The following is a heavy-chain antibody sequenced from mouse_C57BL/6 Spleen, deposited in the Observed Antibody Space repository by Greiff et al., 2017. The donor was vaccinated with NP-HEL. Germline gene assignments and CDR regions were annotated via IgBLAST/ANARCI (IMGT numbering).Heavy chain of an antibody. J-gene: IGHJ4*01. CDR2: IYPGDGDT. CDR1: GYAFSSYW. CDR3: ARCDSSGYLYYYAMDY. D-gene: IGHD3-2*02. Sequence: QVQLQQPGAELVKPGASVKMSCKASGYAFSSYWMNWVKQRPGKGLEWIGQIYPGDGDTNYNGKFKGKATLTADKSSSTAYMQLSSLTSEDSAVYFCARCDSSGYLYYYAMDYWGQGTSVTVSS. V-gene: IGHV1-80*01.